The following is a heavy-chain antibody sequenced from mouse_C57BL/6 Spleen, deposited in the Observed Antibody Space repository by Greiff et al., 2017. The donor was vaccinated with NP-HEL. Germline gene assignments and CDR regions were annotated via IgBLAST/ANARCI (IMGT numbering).Heavy chain of an antibody. CDR3: AIGSYDGYLLDY. V-gene: IGHV1-74*01. Sequence: VQLQQPGAELVKPGASVKVSCKASGYTFTSYWMHWVKQRPGQGLEWIGRIHPAGSDTNYNQKFKGKATLTVDKSSSTAYMQLSSLTSEDSAVYYCAIGSYDGYLLDYWGQGTSVTVSS. D-gene: IGHD2-3*01. CDR1: GYTFTSYW. CDR2: IHPAGSDT. J-gene: IGHJ4*01.